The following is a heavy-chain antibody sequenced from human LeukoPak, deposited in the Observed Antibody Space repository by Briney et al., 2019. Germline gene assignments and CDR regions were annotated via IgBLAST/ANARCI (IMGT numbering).Heavy chain of an antibody. CDR1: GGSSSGYY. CDR3: AGGRTFYVGDEPGFFDY. D-gene: IGHD3-16*01. J-gene: IGHJ4*02. Sequence: SETLSLTCAVYGGSSSGYYWSWIRQPPGKGLEWIGEINHSGSTNYNPSLKSRVTISVDTSKNQFSLKLSSVTAADTAVYYWAGGRTFYVGDEPGFFDYWGQGTLVTVSS. V-gene: IGHV4-34*01. CDR2: INHSGST.